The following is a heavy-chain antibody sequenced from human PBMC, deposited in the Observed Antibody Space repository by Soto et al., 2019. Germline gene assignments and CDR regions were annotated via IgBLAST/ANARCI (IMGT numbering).Heavy chain of an antibody. CDR1: GFPFGDYA. Sequence: PGGSLRLSCTSSGFPFGDYAMSWVRQAPGKGLEWVSVIYSGGSTYYADSVKGRFTISRDNSKNTLYLQMNSLRAEDTAVYYCALYYDILTGYSGPPDAFDIWGQGTMVTVSS. CDR3: ALYYDILTGYSGPPDAFDI. J-gene: IGHJ3*02. CDR2: IYSGGST. V-gene: IGHV3-53*01. D-gene: IGHD3-9*01.